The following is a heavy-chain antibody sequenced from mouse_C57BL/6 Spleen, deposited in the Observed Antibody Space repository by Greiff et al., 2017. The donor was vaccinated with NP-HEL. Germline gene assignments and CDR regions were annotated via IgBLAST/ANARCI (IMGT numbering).Heavy chain of an antibody. CDR2: IWSGGST. D-gene: IGHD6-1*01. CDR3: ARTPASYYAMDY. J-gene: IGHJ4*01. CDR1: GFSLTSYG. V-gene: IGHV2-2*01. Sequence: VQLVESGPGLVQPSQSLSITCTVSGFSLTSYGVHWVRQSPGKGLEWLGVIWSGGSTDYNASFISILSISKDNSKNQVFFKMNSLQADDTDIYYCARTPASYYAMDYRGQGTSVTVSS.